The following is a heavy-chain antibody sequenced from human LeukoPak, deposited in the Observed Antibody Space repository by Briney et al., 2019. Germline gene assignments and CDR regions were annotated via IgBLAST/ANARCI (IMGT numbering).Heavy chain of an antibody. Sequence: KPSETLSLTCTVSGGSISIYYWSWIRQPAGKGPEWIGRIYTSGSTNYNPSLKSRVTMSVDTSKNQFSLKLSSVTAADTAVYYCARDNLAVAGTSTPGPFDYWGQGTLVTVSS. CDR2: IYTSGST. V-gene: IGHV4-4*07. D-gene: IGHD6-19*01. CDR3: ARDNLAVAGTSTPGPFDY. J-gene: IGHJ4*02. CDR1: GGSISIYY.